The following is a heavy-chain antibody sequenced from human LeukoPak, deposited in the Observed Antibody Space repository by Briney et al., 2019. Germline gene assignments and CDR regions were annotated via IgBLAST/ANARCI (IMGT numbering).Heavy chain of an antibody. Sequence: ASVKVSCKASGYTFTSYGITWVRQAPGQGPECVGWISAYNGNTNYAQKLQGRDTMTTDTSTSTAYMELRSLRSDDTAVYYCARVHGDEYQHYGMDVWGQGTTVTVSS. CDR2: ISAYNGNT. V-gene: IGHV1-18*01. CDR1: GYTFTSYG. CDR3: ARVHGDEYQHYGMDV. J-gene: IGHJ6*02. D-gene: IGHD4-17*01.